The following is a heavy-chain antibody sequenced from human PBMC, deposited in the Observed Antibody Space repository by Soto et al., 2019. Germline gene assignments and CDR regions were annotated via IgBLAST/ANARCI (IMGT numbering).Heavy chain of an antibody. CDR2: IYYSGST. J-gene: IGHJ4*02. CDR1: GGSISSGGYY. V-gene: IGHV4-31*03. CDR3: ARDGSQVAGTFDY. Sequence: PSETLSLTCTVSGGSISSGGYYWSWIRQHPGKGLEWIGYIYYSGSTYYNPSLKSRVTISVDTSKNQFSLKLSSVTAADTAVYYCARDGSQVAGTFDYWGQGTLVTVSS. D-gene: IGHD6-19*01.